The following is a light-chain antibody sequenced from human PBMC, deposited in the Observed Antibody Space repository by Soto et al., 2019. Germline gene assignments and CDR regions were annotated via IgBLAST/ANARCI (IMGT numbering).Light chain of an antibody. CDR1: SSDVGGYNY. J-gene: IGLJ1*01. CDR3: SSYVGSNNPYV. CDR2: EVT. Sequence: QSALTQPPSASGSPGQSVTISCTGTSSDVGGYNYVSWYQQHPGKAPKLMIYEVTRRPSGVPDRFSASKSGNTASLTVSGLQAEDEADYYCSSYVGSNNPYVFGTGTKLTVL. V-gene: IGLV2-8*01.